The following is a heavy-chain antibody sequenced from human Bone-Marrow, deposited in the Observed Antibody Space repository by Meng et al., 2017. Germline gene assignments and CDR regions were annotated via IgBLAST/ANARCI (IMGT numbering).Heavy chain of an antibody. CDR2: IKQDGSEK. CDR3: ARGGPSSSWYGVLYYYGMDV. D-gene: IGHD6-13*01. V-gene: IGHV3-7*01. CDR1: GFSFDDFA. Sequence: GESLKISCAASGFSFDDFAMHWVRQVPGKGLEWVANIKQDGSEKYYVDSVKGRFTISRDNAKNSLYLQMNSLRAEDTAVYYCARGGPSSSWYGVLYYYGMDVWGQGTTVTVSS. J-gene: IGHJ6*02.